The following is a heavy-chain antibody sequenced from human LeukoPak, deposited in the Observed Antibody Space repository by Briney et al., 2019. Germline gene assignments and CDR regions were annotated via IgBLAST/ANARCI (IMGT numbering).Heavy chain of an antibody. Sequence: GGSLSLSCLASTFPFSSYEMNWVRQAPGKGLEWLSYISSDSSTIYYANSVKGRFTISRDNAKNSLYLQMNSLRAEDTAVYYCARTPYYGSGSPYFDYWGQGTLVTVSS. V-gene: IGHV3-48*03. CDR3: ARTPYYGSGSPYFDY. CDR2: ISSDSSTI. J-gene: IGHJ4*02. CDR1: TFPFSSYE. D-gene: IGHD3-10*01.